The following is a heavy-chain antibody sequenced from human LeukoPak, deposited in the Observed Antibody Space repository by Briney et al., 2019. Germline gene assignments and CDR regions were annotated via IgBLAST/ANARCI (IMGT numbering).Heavy chain of an antibody. D-gene: IGHD3-10*01. V-gene: IGHV4-59*12. Sequence: PSETLSLTCTVSGDSISNYYWSWIRQPPGKGLEWIGYIYHSGSTKYNPSLKSRVTISIDTSKHQFSLKLNSVTAADTAVYFCARAEGSGSGAYTLDYWGQGILVTVSS. CDR3: ARAEGSGSGAYTLDY. CDR2: IYHSGST. CDR1: GDSISNYY. J-gene: IGHJ4*02.